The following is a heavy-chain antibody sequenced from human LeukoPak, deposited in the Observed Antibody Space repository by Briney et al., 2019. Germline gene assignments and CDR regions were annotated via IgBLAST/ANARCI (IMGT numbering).Heavy chain of an antibody. CDR1: GFTFSRYW. V-gene: IGHV3-7*05. J-gene: IGHJ4*02. CDR2: IKQDGTEK. Sequence: GGSLRLSCAASGFTFSRYWMTWVRQAPGKGLEWVANIKQDGTEKYYVDSVKGRFTISRDNAKNSLYLQVNSLRAEDTAVYYCARDSEWGLLRSDYWGQGTLVTVSS. CDR3: ARDSEWGLLRSDY. D-gene: IGHD1-26*01.